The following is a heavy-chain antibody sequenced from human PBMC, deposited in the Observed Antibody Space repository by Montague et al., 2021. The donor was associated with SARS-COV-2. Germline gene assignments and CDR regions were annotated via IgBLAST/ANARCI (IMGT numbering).Heavy chain of an antibody. CDR2: ISWNSERI. CDR3: AKDPGYSGYEGCFDD. J-gene: IGHJ4*02. Sequence: SLRLSCAASGFAFDYFAMQWVRQAPGKGLEWVSGISWNSERIGYADSVKGRFTISRDNGKKSLYLQMNSLRPEDTALYFCAKDPGYSGYEGCFDDWGQGTLVIVSS. CDR1: GFAFDYFA. V-gene: IGHV3-9*01. D-gene: IGHD5-12*01.